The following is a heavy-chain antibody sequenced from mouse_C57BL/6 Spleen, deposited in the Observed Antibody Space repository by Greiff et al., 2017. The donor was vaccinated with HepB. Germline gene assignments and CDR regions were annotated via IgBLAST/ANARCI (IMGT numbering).Heavy chain of an antibody. CDR1: GYTFTSYW. D-gene: IGHD4-1*01. V-gene: IGHV1-64*01. CDR2: IHPNSGST. Sequence: QVQLQQSGAELVKPGASVTLSCKASGYTFTSYWMHWVKQRPGQGLEWIGMIHPNSGSTNYNEKFKGKATLTVDKSSSTAYMELSRLTSEDSAVYYCARGDTGTSGYYYAKDYWGQGTSVTVSS. CDR3: ARGDTGTSGYYYAKDY. J-gene: IGHJ4*01.